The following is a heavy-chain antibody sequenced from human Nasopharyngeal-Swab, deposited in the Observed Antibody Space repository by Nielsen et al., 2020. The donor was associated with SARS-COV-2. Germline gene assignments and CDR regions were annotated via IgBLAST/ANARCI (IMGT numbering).Heavy chain of an antibody. CDR3: ARDQPTPHYYYYGMDV. CDR1: GFTFSSYG. D-gene: IGHD2-15*01. V-gene: IGHV3-33*01. CDR2: IWYDGSNK. J-gene: IGHJ6*02. Sequence: GESLKISCAASGFTFSSYGMHWVRQAPGKGLKWVAVIWYDGSNKYYADSVKGRFTISRDNSKNTLYLQMNSLRAEDTAVYYCARDQPTPHYYYYGMDVWGQGTTVTVSS.